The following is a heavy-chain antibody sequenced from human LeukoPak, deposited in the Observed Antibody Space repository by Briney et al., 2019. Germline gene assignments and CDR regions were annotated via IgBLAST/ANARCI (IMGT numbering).Heavy chain of an antibody. Sequence: SETLSPTCTVSGGSISSHYWSWIRQPPGKGLEWIGCIYYSGSTNYNPSLKSRVTISVDTSKNQFSLKLSSVIAADTAVYYCARVGSSGWYSDYWGQGTLVTVSS. CDR2: IYYSGST. V-gene: IGHV4-59*11. J-gene: IGHJ4*02. D-gene: IGHD6-19*01. CDR3: ARVGSSGWYSDY. CDR1: GGSISSHY.